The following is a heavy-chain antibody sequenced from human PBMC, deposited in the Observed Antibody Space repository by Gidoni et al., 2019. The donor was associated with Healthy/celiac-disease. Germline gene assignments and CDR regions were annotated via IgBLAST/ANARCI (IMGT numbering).Heavy chain of an antibody. J-gene: IGHJ6*03. CDR1: GGTFSSYA. D-gene: IGHD2-2*02. CDR3: ATGGGYCSSTSCYSYYYYMDV. Sequence: QVQLVQSGAEVKKPGSSVKVSCKASGGTFSSYAISAGRQAPGQGLEWMGGIIPIFGTANYAQKFQGRVTITADESTSTAYMELSSLRSEDTAVYYCATGGGYCSSTSCYSYYYYMDVWGKGTTVTVSS. V-gene: IGHV1-69*01. CDR2: IIPIFGTA.